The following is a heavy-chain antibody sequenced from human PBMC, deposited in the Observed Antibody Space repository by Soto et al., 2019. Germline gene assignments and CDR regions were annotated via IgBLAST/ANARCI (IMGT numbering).Heavy chain of an antibody. CDR2: ISAYNGNT. J-gene: IGHJ5*02. V-gene: IGHV1-18*01. CDR3: ARVSKAHITGTTRSWFDP. CDR1: GYTFTSYG. D-gene: IGHD1-7*01. Sequence: ASVKVSCKASGYTFTSYGISWVRQAPGQGLEWMGWISAYNGNTNYAQKLQGRVTMTTDTSTSTAYMELRSLRSDDTAVYYCARVSKAHITGTTRSWFDPWGQGTLVTVSS.